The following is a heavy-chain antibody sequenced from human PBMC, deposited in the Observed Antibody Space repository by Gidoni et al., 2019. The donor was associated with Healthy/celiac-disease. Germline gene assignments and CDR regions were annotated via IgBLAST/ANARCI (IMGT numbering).Heavy chain of an antibody. CDR1: GGTFSSYA. J-gene: IGHJ6*02. V-gene: IGHV1-69*01. CDR3: ARAHGSGSYVAGYYYGMDV. Sequence: QVQLVQPGAEVKKPGSSVKVSCKASGGTFSSYAISWVRQAPGQGLEWMGGIIPVFGTANYARKFPGRVTITADESTSTAYMELSSLRSEDTAVYYCARAHGSGSYVAGYYYGMDVWGQGTTVTVSS. D-gene: IGHD3-10*01. CDR2: IIPVFGTA.